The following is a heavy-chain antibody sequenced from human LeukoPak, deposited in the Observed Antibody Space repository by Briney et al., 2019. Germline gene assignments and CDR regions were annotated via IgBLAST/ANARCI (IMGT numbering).Heavy chain of an antibody. V-gene: IGHV4-4*07. CDR3: ARVIVVVVAATRYYYYYYMDV. CDR1: GGSISSYY. CDR2: IYTRGST. Sequence: SETLSLTCTVSGGSISSYYWSWIRQPAGKGREWIGRIYTRGSTNYNPSLKSRVTLSVATSKNQFSLKLSSVTAADTAVYYCARVIVVVVAATRYYYYYYMDVWGKGTTVTVSS. J-gene: IGHJ6*03. D-gene: IGHD2-15*01.